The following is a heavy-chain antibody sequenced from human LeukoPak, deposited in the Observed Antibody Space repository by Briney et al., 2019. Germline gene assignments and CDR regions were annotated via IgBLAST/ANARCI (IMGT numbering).Heavy chain of an antibody. CDR2: IYSGGST. J-gene: IGHJ4*02. D-gene: IGHD4-17*01. CDR1: GFTFSSYS. CDR3: ARDPLYGYFDY. Sequence: GGSLRLSCAASGFTFSSYSMNWVRQAPGKGLEWVSVIYSGGSTYYADSVKGRFTISRDNSKNTLYLQMNSLRAEDTAVYYCARDPLYGYFDYWGQGTLVTVSS. V-gene: IGHV3-66*02.